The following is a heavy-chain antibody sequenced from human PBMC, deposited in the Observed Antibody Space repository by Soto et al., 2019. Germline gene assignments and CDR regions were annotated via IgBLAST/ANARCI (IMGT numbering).Heavy chain of an antibody. D-gene: IGHD3-22*01. V-gene: IGHV4-31*03. J-gene: IGHJ4*02. CDR3: ARDRYGDYYAY. CDR2: IYFDGMT. CDR1: GSSLSSGGYY. Sequence: QVQLLESGPGLVKPSQTLSLSCIVSGSSLSSGGYYWNSIHQHPGKGLEWIGYIYFDGMTYYNPSLESRVTMSIDASKNQFSLHLSPVTAADTAVYYCARDRYGDYYAYWGQGILVTVSS.